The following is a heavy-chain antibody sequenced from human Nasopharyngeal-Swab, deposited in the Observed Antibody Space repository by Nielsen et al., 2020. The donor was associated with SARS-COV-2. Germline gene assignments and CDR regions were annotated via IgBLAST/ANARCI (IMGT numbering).Heavy chain of an antibody. CDR1: GFTFSSYW. CDR3: ARGTYYDILTGYSYFDY. V-gene: IGHV3-74*01. CDR2: INSDGSST. Sequence: GGSLRLSCAASGFTFSSYWMHWVRQAPGKGLVWVSRINSDGSSTNYADSVKGRSTISRDNAKNTLYLQMNSLRAEDTAVYYCARGTYYDILTGYSYFDYWGQGTLVTVSS. J-gene: IGHJ4*02. D-gene: IGHD3-9*01.